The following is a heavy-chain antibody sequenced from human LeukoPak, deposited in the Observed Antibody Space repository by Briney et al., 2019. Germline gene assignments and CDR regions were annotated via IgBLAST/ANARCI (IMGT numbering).Heavy chain of an antibody. CDR2: ISGSGGST. D-gene: IGHD4-17*01. Sequence: GGSLRLSCAASGFTFSGSAMHWVRQAPGKGLEWVSAISGSGGSTYYADSVKGRFTISRDNSKNTLYLQMNSLRAEDTAVYYCAKDTDYGDYGGVLDYWGQGTLVTVSS. CDR1: GFTFSGSA. CDR3: AKDTDYGDYGGVLDY. V-gene: IGHV3-23*01. J-gene: IGHJ4*02.